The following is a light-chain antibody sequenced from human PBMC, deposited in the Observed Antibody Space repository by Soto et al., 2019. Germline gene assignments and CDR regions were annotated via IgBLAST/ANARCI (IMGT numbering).Light chain of an antibody. Sequence: IEMTQSPLSLPVTPGEPASISCRSSQSLLHSNGYNYLDWYLQKPGHSPQLLIYLTSTRASGVPDRFSGSGSGTDFTLTISRVEAEDVGVYYCMQALQTPPTFGQGTKVEIK. V-gene: IGKV2-28*01. CDR1: QSLLHSNGYNY. J-gene: IGKJ1*01. CDR3: MQALQTPPT. CDR2: LTS.